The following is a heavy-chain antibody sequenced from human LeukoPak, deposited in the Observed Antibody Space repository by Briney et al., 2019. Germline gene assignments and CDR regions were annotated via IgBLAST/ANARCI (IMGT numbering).Heavy chain of an antibody. V-gene: IGHV1-2*02. Sequence: ASVKVSCKASGYTFTGYYMYWVRQAPGQGLEWMGWINPNSGGTNYAQKFQGRVTMTRDTSISTAYMELSRLRSDDTAVYYCARPPSGSYYTDYYYMDVWGKGTTVTVSS. J-gene: IGHJ6*03. CDR2: INPNSGGT. CDR3: ARPPSGSYYTDYYYMDV. D-gene: IGHD1-26*01. CDR1: GYTFTGYY.